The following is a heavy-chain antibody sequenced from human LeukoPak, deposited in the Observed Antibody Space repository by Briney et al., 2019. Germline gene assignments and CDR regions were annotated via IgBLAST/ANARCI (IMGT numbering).Heavy chain of an antibody. D-gene: IGHD1-26*01. CDR1: GGSISSSSYH. V-gene: IGHV4-39*02. CDR2: IYYSGST. Sequence: SETLSLTCTVSGGSISSSSYHWGWLRQPPGKGLEWIGSIYYSGSTYYNPSLKSRVTISVDTSKNQFSLKLSSVTAADTAVYYCARESKVGATFDYWGQGTLVTVSS. J-gene: IGHJ4*02. CDR3: ARESKVGATFDY.